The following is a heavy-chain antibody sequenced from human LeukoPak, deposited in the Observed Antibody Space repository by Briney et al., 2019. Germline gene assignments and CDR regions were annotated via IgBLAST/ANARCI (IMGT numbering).Heavy chain of an antibody. D-gene: IGHD5-12*01. CDR3: ASGYRGHDFHY. CDR2: IYYDGINK. J-gene: IGHJ4*02. Sequence: PGGSLRLSCAASGFTFSSYGMHWVRQAPGKGLEWVAVIYYDGINKYYADSVKGRFTISRGNSKNTLYLQMNSLRAEDTAVYYCASGYRGHDFHYWGQGTLVAVSS. V-gene: IGHV3-33*01. CDR1: GFTFSSYG.